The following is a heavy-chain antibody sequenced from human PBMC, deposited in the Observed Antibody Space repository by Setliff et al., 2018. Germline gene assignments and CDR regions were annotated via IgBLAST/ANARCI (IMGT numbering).Heavy chain of an antibody. CDR2: IKQDGSEK. V-gene: IGHV3-7*01. CDR1: GFTFSRYW. CDR3: ARDHAYGSRFYYYYYGMDV. Sequence: PGGSLRLSCAASGFTFSRYWMSWVRQAPGKGLEWVANIKQDGSEKYYVDSVKGRFTISRDNAKNSLYLQMNSLRAEDTAVYYCARDHAYGSRFYYYYYGMDVWGQGTTVTV. D-gene: IGHD3-10*01. J-gene: IGHJ6*02.